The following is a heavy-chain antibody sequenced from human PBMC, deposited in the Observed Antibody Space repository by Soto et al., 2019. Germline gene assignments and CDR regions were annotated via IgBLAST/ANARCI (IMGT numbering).Heavy chain of an antibody. J-gene: IGHJ4*02. CDR2: MNPNSGNT. CDR1: GYTFTSYD. Sequence: QVQLVQSGAEVKKPGASVKVSCKASGYTFTSYDINWVRQATGQGLEWMGWMNPNSGNTGYAQKFQGRVTMTRNTTISTAYMELSSLRSEDTAVYYCARIIYCTNGVCQPATYDYWGQGTLVTVSS. D-gene: IGHD2-8*01. CDR3: ARIIYCTNGVCQPATYDY. V-gene: IGHV1-8*01.